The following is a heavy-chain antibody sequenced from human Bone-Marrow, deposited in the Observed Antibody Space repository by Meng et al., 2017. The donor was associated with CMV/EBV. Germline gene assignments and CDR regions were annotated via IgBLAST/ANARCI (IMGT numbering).Heavy chain of an antibody. CDR2: INHSGST. CDR3: ARVRIAAALARGYGMDV. D-gene: IGHD6-6*01. CDR1: GGSISSYY. Sequence: SETLSLTCTVSGGSISSYYWSWIRQPPGKGLEWIGEINHSGSTNYNPSLKSRVTISVDTSKNQFSLKLSSVTAADTAVYYCARVRIAAALARGYGMDVWGQGTTVTVSS. V-gene: IGHV4-34*01. J-gene: IGHJ6*02.